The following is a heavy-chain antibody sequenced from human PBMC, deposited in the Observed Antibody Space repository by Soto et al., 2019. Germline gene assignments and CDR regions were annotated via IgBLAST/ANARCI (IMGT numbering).Heavy chain of an antibody. Sequence: QVQLVESGGGLVKPRGSLRLSCAASGFSLSDYYVSWIHQAPGEGLEWVSYISSGGTTTHYADSVKGRFTISKDNAKNSLYLQMNSLRAEDTAVYYCARVRGDSSGSYYFDYWGQGTLVTVSS. V-gene: IGHV3-11*01. D-gene: IGHD3-22*01. CDR2: ISSGGTTT. J-gene: IGHJ4*02. CDR1: GFSLSDYY. CDR3: ARVRGDSSGSYYFDY.